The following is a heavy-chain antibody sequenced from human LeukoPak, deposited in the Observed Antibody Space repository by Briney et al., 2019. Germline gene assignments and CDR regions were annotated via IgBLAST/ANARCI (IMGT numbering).Heavy chain of an antibody. CDR3: AKVHGYTYGYFDY. D-gene: IGHD5-18*01. Sequence: GGSLRLSCAASGFTFDDYAMHWVRQRPGKGLEWVSGISWNSGDIEYADSVKGRFTISRDNAKNSLYLQMNSLRGEDTALYYCAKVHGYTYGYFDYWGQGTLVTVSS. V-gene: IGHV3-9*01. CDR1: GFTFDDYA. J-gene: IGHJ4*02. CDR2: ISWNSGDI.